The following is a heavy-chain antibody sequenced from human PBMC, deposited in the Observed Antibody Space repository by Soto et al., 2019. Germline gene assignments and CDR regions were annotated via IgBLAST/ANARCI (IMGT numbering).Heavy chain of an antibody. J-gene: IGHJ6*02. Sequence: PSETLSLTCTVSGGSISSSSYYWGWIRQPPGKGLEWIGSIYYSGSTYYNPSLKSRVTISVDTSKNQFSLKLSSVTAADTAVYYCASYSGYEWDHDLMDVWGQGTTVTVSS. D-gene: IGHD5-12*01. CDR3: ASYSGYEWDHDLMDV. CDR2: IYYSGST. CDR1: GGSISSSSYY. V-gene: IGHV4-39*01.